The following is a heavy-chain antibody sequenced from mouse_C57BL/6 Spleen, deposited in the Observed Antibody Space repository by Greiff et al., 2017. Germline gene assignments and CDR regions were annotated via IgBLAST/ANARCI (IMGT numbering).Heavy chain of an antibody. V-gene: IGHV1-61*01. CDR3: ARREDYGTPGCAY. D-gene: IGHD1-1*01. Sequence: VQLQQPGAELVRPGSSVKLSCKASGYTFTSYWMDWVKQRPGQGLEWIGNIYPSDSETHYNQKFKDKATLTVDKSSSTAYMQLSSLTSEDSAVYYCARREDYGTPGCAYWGQGTLVTVSA. J-gene: IGHJ3*01. CDR1: GYTFTSYW. CDR2: IYPSDSET.